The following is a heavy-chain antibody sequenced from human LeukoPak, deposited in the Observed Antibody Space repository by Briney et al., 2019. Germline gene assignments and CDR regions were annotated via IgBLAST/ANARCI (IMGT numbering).Heavy chain of an antibody. CDR2: ISAYNGNT. J-gene: IGHJ4*02. V-gene: IGHV1-18*01. CDR1: GYTFTSYG. D-gene: IGHD3-3*01. Sequence: ASVNVSCKASGYTFTSYGISWVRQAPGQGLEWMGWISAYNGNTNYAQKLQGRVTMTTDTSTSTAYMELRSLRSDDTAVYYCARGQDYYDFWSGFDYGGQGTLVTVSS. CDR3: ARGQDYYDFWSGFDY.